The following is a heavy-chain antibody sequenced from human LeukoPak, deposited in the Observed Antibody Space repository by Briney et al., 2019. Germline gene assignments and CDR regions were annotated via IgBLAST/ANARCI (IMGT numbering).Heavy chain of an antibody. CDR3: TRDPEVGYYYGMDV. D-gene: IGHD1-26*01. CDR2: IRSKAYGGTT. CDR1: GFTFGDYA. J-gene: IGHJ6*02. Sequence: GGSLRLSCTASGFTFGDYAMSWVRQAPGKGLEWVGFIRSKAYGGTTEYAASVKGRFTISRDDSKSIAYLQMNSLKTEDTAVYYCTRDPEVGYYYGMDVWGQGTTVTVSS. V-gene: IGHV3-49*04.